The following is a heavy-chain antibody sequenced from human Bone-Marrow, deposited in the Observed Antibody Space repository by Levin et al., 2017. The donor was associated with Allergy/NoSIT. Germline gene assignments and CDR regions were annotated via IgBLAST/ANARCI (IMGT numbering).Heavy chain of an antibody. CDR2: ISYDGSDT. CDR3: AKEGGDYGDGEY. Sequence: GGSLRLSCAASGFTFSRYGMHWIRLAPGRGLEWAAVISYDGSDTYYADSVKGRFTISRDNSKNKLYLQMNSLRSEDTAMYYCAKEGGDYGDGEYWGLGTRVTVSS. CDR1: GFTFSRYG. V-gene: IGHV3-30*18. J-gene: IGHJ4*02. D-gene: IGHD4-17*01.